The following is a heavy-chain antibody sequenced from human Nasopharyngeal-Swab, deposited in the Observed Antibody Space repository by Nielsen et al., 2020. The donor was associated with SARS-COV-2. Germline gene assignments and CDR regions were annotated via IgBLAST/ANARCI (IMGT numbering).Heavy chain of an antibody. D-gene: IGHD1-26*01. CDR3: ARDPSGSYFAAFDP. J-gene: IGHJ5*02. CDR2: ISSSSGYI. CDR1: GFTFSSYS. Sequence: GESLKISCAASGFTFSSYSMNWVRQAPGKGLEWVSSISSSSGYIYYADSMKGRFTISRDNAKNSLYLQMNSLRAEDTAVYYCARDPSGSYFAAFDPWGQGTLVTVSS. V-gene: IGHV3-21*04.